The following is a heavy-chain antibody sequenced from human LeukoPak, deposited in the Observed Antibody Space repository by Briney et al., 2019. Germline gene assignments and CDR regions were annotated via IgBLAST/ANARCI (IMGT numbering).Heavy chain of an antibody. CDR3: ARDSSGWYYFDY. Sequence: GGSLRLSCAASGLTFSSYAMHWVRQAPGKGLEWVAVISYDGSNKYYADSVKGRFTISRDNSKNTLYLQMNSLRAEDTAVYYCARDSSGWYYFDYWGQGTLVTVSS. J-gene: IGHJ4*02. V-gene: IGHV3-30*04. CDR2: ISYDGSNK. CDR1: GLTFSSYA. D-gene: IGHD6-19*01.